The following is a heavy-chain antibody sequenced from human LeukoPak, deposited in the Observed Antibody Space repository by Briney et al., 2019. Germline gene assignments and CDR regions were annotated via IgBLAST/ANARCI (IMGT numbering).Heavy chain of an antibody. D-gene: IGHD3-22*01. CDR1: GGTFSSYA. Sequence: GASVKVSCKASGGTFSSYAISWVRQAPGQGLEWMGGIIPIFGTANYAQKFQGRVTITADESTSTAYMELSSLRSEDTAVYYCARDWGYYYDSSGYFDYWGQGTLVTVSS. CDR2: IIPIFGTA. V-gene: IGHV1-69*13. J-gene: IGHJ4*02. CDR3: ARDWGYYYDSSGYFDY.